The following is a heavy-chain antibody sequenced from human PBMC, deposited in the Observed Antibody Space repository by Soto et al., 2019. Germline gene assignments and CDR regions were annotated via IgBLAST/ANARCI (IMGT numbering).Heavy chain of an antibody. J-gene: IGHJ3*02. CDR1: GYTFTSYG. Sequence: ASVKVSCKASGYTFTSYGISWVRQAPGQGLEWMGWISAYNGNTNYAQKLQGRVTMTTDTSTSTAYMELRSLRSDDTAVYYCARELRYYYDSSGEDAFDIWGQGTMVTVSS. D-gene: IGHD3-22*01. V-gene: IGHV1-18*01. CDR3: ARELRYYYDSSGEDAFDI. CDR2: ISAYNGNT.